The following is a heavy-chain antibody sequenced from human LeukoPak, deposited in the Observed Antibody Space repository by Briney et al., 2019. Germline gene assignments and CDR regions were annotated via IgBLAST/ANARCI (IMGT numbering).Heavy chain of an antibody. D-gene: IGHD2/OR15-2a*01. Sequence: PGGSLRLSCAASGITFSSYAMTWVRQAPGKGLEWVGRIKSKTDGGTTDYAAPVKGRFTISRDDSKNTLYLQMNSLKTEDTAVYYCTTEEGLSSDDYWGQGTLVTVSS. J-gene: IGHJ4*02. V-gene: IGHV3-15*01. CDR3: TTEEGLSSDDY. CDR2: IKSKTDGGTT. CDR1: GITFSSYA.